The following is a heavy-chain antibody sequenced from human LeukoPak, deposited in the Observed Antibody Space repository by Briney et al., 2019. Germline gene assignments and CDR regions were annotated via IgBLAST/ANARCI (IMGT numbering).Heavy chain of an antibody. D-gene: IGHD1-26*01. Sequence: SETLSLTCTVSGGSISSTNSYWGWIRQSPRTGLEWVGNIYSSGSSYYNPSLKSRVTISIDTSENQFSLKLTSVTAADTAVYYCARKREGPTTGIDYWGQGTLVTVSS. CDR2: IYSSGSS. V-gene: IGHV4-39*07. CDR3: ARKREGPTTGIDY. J-gene: IGHJ4*02. CDR1: GGSISSTNSY.